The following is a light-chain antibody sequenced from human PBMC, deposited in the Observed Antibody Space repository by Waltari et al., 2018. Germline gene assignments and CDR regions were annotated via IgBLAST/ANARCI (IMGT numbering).Light chain of an antibody. V-gene: IGLV2-23*01. J-gene: IGLJ2*01. CDR2: EGV. CDR3: CSYAGSTPRI. Sequence: QSALTQPASVSGSPGQSITISCTGTSNDVGSDNLVSWYQQPPGKAPKVLFYEGVKRPSGVSDRFSGSKSGNTASLTISGLQTEDEADYYGCSYAGSTPRIFGGGTKLMVL. CDR1: SNDVGSDNL.